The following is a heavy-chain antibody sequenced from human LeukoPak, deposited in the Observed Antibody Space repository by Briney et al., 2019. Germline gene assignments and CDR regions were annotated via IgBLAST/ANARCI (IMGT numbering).Heavy chain of an antibody. J-gene: IGHJ6*03. V-gene: IGHV3-23*01. CDR2: ISGSGGST. CDR3: AKGGGYEAQYYYYYLDV. D-gene: IGHD5-12*01. CDR1: GITFSSYA. Sequence: PGGSLRLSCAASGITFSSYAMTWVRQAPGKGLEWVSAISGSGGSTDYADSVKGRFTVSRDNSKNTLYLQMKSLRAEDTAVYYCAKGGGYEAQYYYYYLDVWGKGTTVTISS.